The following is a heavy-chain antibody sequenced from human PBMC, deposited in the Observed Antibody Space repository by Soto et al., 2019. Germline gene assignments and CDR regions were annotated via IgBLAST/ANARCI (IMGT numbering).Heavy chain of an antibody. D-gene: IGHD3-3*01. CDR3: ARDRRFLEWLDY. CDR1: GFTFTSYG. CDR2: IWYDGSNK. V-gene: IGHV3-33*01. J-gene: IGHJ4*02. Sequence: QMHLVESGGGVVQPGRSLTLSCVASGFTFTSYGIHWVRQAPGTGLEWVAVIWYDGSNKYYGDSVKGRFSISRDNSKNTVYLQMNSLRAEDTAVYYCARDRRFLEWLDYWGQGTLVSVSS.